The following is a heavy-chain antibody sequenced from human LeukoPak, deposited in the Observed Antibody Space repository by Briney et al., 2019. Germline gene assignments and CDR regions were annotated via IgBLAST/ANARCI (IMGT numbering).Heavy chain of an antibody. Sequence: ASVKVSCKASGYTFISYGIGWVRQAPGQGLEWMGWISAHNGNTDYAQKLQGRVTMTTDTSTSTAYMELRSLRSDDTAVYYCARVGIQLWLLDYWGQGTLVTVSA. CDR3: ARVGIQLWLLDY. D-gene: IGHD5-18*01. V-gene: IGHV1-18*01. J-gene: IGHJ4*02. CDR2: ISAHNGNT. CDR1: GYTFISYG.